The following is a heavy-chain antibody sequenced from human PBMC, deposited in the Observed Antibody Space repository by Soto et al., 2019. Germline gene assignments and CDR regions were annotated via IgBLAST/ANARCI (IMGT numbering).Heavy chain of an antibody. CDR2: INPNSGGT. CDR3: ARDRQSSSWIRFDY. J-gene: IGHJ4*02. V-gene: IGHV1-2*02. Sequence: ESVNVSCKASGYTFTDYFIHWLRQAPGQGLEWMGWINPNSGGTNYAQKFQGRVTMTRDTSISTAYMERSRLSSDDTAVYYCARDRQSSSWIRFDYWGQGALVTVSS. CDR1: GYTFTDYF. D-gene: IGHD6-13*01.